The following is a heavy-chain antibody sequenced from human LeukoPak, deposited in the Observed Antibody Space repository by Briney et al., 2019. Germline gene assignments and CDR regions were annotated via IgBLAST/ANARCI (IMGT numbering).Heavy chain of an antibody. D-gene: IGHD6-13*01. CDR1: GFTFSSYG. J-gene: IGHJ4*02. CDR2: IKSKTDGGTT. Sequence: PGRSLRLSCAASGFTFSSYGMHWVRQAPGKGLEWVGRIKSKTDGGTTDYAAPVKGRFTISRDDSKNTLYLQMNSLKTEDTAVYYCTTDLFSSSWLWGQGTLVTVSS. V-gene: IGHV3-15*01. CDR3: TTDLFSSSWL.